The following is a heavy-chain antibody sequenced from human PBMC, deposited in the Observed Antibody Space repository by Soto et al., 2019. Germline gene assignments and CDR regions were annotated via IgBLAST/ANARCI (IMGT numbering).Heavy chain of an antibody. CDR2: IYTSGST. CDR3: ARGRHSGWSISYYYYGMDV. Sequence: PSETLSLTCSVSGGSISSSSYYWGWIRQPPGKGLEWIGSIYTSGSTNYNPSLKSRVTMSVDTSKNQFSLKLSSVTAADTAVYYCARGRHSGWSISYYYYGMDVWGQGTTVTVSS. J-gene: IGHJ6*02. CDR1: GGSISSSSYY. D-gene: IGHD2-15*01. V-gene: IGHV4-39*07.